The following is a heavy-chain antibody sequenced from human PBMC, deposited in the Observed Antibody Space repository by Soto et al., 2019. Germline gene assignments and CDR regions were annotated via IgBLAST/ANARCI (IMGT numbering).Heavy chain of an antibody. Sequence: QSQTLSLTCAISGDSVSSNSAAWNWIRQSPSRGLEWLGRTYYRSKWYNDYAVSVKSRITINPDTSKNQFSLQLNSVTPEDTAVYYCARGGPESYNVLPYYFDYWGQGTLVTVSS. CDR3: ARGGPESYNVLPYYFDY. V-gene: IGHV6-1*01. D-gene: IGHD3-10*01. CDR2: TYYRSKWYN. J-gene: IGHJ4*02. CDR1: GDSVSSNSAA.